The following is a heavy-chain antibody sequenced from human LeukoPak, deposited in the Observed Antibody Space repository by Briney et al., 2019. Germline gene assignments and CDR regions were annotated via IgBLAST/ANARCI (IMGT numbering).Heavy chain of an antibody. Sequence: SETLSLTCTVSGGSVSSNIYYWNWIRQPPGKGLEWIGYIYYSGSTNYNPSPKSRVTISVDTSKNQFSLKLTSLTAADTAVYHCAREDSSGYLGYWGQGTLVTVFS. CDR3: AREDSSGYLGY. D-gene: IGHD3-22*01. J-gene: IGHJ4*02. V-gene: IGHV4-61*01. CDR1: GGSVSSNIYY. CDR2: IYYSGST.